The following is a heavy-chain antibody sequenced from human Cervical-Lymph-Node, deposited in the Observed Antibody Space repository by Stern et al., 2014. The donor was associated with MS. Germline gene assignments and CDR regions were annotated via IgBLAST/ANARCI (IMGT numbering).Heavy chain of an antibody. CDR3: ASAYSSSHYYFDY. D-gene: IGHD6-13*01. V-gene: IGHV3-33*01. CDR2: IWYDGSNP. Sequence: QVQLVQSGGGVVQPGRSLRLSCAASGFSFSPYAMHWVRQAPGKGLEWMALIWYDGSNPYYAGSVTGRFTISRDNFKNTLYLQMNSLRAEDTAVYYCASAYSSSHYYFDYWGQGTLVTVSS. J-gene: IGHJ4*02. CDR1: GFSFSPYA.